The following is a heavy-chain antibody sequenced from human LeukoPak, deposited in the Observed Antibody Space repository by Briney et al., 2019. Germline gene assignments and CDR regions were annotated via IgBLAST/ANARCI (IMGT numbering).Heavy chain of an antibody. CDR2: ISYDGSNK. J-gene: IGHJ4*02. Sequence: GGSLRLSCAASGFTFSSYAMHWVRQAPGKGLEWVAVISYDGSNKYYADSVKGRFTISRDNSKNTLYLQMNSLRAEDTAVYYCARGLRSIVGATTDYWGQGTLVTVSS. CDR3: ARGLRSIVGATTDY. CDR1: GFTFSSYA. V-gene: IGHV3-30-3*01. D-gene: IGHD1-26*01.